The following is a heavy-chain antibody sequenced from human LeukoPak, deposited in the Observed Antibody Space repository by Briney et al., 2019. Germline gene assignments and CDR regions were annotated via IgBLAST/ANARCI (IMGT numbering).Heavy chain of an antibody. Sequence: SGGSLRLSCAASGFTFSSHGMNWVRQVPGKGLEWVSHISSTSSSIYYADSVRGRFTISRDTAKNSLYLQMNSLRAEDTGVYYCAKDHGFWSGYYTIYYYYYGMDVWGQGTTVTVSS. V-gene: IGHV3-48*01. CDR1: GFTFSSHG. J-gene: IGHJ6*02. CDR2: ISSTSSSI. D-gene: IGHD3-3*01. CDR3: AKDHGFWSGYYTIYYYYYGMDV.